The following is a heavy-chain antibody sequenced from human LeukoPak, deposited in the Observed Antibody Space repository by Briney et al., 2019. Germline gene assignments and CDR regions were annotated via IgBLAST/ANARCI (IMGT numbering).Heavy chain of an antibody. V-gene: IGHV3-23*01. J-gene: IGHJ6*03. CDR1: GFTFDVYT. D-gene: IGHD3-10*01. CDR2: LSGSGAST. Sequence: PGGSLRLSCAPSGFTFDVYTMHWVRHAPGKGLEWVSGLSGSGASTYYADSVKGRFTISRDNSKKTVYLQMNSLRAEDTAVYYCAKVFTDRVPMVRGARYFYFMDVWGKGTTVTVSS. CDR3: AKVFTDRVPMVRGARYFYFMDV.